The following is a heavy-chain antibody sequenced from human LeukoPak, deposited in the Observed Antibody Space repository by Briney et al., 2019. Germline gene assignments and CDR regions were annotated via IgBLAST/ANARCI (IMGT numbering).Heavy chain of an antibody. J-gene: IGHJ4*02. D-gene: IGHD3-22*01. V-gene: IGHV4-39*01. CDR2: VRYSGKT. CDR1: GGSISSSSDY. CDR3: ARHYYDSSGSRRDYYFDY. Sequence: SETLSLTCTVSGGSISSSSDYWGWFRQPPGKGLEGIGSVRYSGKTYYNPSLKSRLTMSVDTSKSQFSLKLSSVTAADTAVYFCARHYYDSSGSRRDYYFDYWGQGTLVTVSS.